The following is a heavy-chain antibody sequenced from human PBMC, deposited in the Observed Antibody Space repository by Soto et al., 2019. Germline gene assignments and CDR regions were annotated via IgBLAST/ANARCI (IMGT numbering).Heavy chain of an antibody. D-gene: IGHD3-3*01. J-gene: IGHJ6*03. V-gene: IGHV4-59*08. CDR1: GGSISSYY. CDR3: ARQRSYDFWGGYPYRAYYYYMDV. Sequence: PSETLSLTCTVSGGSISSYYWSWIRQPPGKGLEWIGYIYYSGSTNYNPSLKSRVTISVDTSKNQFSLKLSSVTAADTAVYYCARQRSYDFWGGYPYRAYYYYMDVWGKGTTVTVSS. CDR2: IYYSGST.